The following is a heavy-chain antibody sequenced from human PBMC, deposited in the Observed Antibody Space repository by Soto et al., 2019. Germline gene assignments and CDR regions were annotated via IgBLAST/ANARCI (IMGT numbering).Heavy chain of an antibody. J-gene: IGHJ6*02. Sequence: SETLSLTCAVYGGSFSSYYWSWVRQPPGKGLEWIGEIIHSESTKYNPSLKSRVTISVDTSKNQFSLKLSSVTAADTAVYYCARQRPTDGRWEFANYYGMDVWGQGTPVTVSS. CDR3: ARQRPTDGRWEFANYYGMDV. CDR2: IIHSEST. V-gene: IGHV4-34*12. CDR1: GGSFSSYY. D-gene: IGHD1-26*01.